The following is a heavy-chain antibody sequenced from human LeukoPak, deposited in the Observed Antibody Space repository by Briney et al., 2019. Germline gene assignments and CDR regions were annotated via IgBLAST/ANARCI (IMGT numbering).Heavy chain of an antibody. CDR2: IIPIFGTA. Sequence: SVTVSCTASGGTFIIYAISWVRQAPGQGLEWMGGIIPIFGTANYAQKFQGRVTITADESTSTAYMELSSLRSEDTAVYYCARDLDYYDSSGYTDDFDYWGQGTLVTVSS. CDR3: ARDLDYYDSSGYTDDFDY. V-gene: IGHV1-69*13. CDR1: GGTFIIYA. D-gene: IGHD3-22*01. J-gene: IGHJ4*02.